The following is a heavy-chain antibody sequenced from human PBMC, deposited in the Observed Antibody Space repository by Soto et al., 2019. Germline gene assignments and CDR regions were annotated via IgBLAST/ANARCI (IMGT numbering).Heavy chain of an antibody. V-gene: IGHV1-18*01. J-gene: IGHJ5*01. CDR3: ARVVPGAEAWFGS. CDR2: ISLYSDGA. D-gene: IGHD2-2*01. Sequence: QVQLVQSGGEVKRPGASVKVSCKTSGYTFSNYGITWVRQAPGQPLQWLGWISLYSDGANYAQKFQGSISMVTGPYRSIADMEVRSLGTDDTGVYYCARVVPGAEAWFGSWGQGTLITVSS. CDR1: GYTFSNYG.